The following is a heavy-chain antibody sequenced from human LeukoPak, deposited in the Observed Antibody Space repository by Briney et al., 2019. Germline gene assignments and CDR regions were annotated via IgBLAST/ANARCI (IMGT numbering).Heavy chain of an antibody. J-gene: IGHJ3*02. V-gene: IGHV1-2*02. CDR1: GYTFTSYY. CDR2: INPNSGGT. Sequence: ASVKVSCKASGYTFTSYYMHWVRQAPGQGLEWMGWINPNSGGTNYAQKFQGRVTMTRDTSISTAYMELSRLRSDDTAVYYCAKALVPDDAFDIWGQGTMVTVSS. D-gene: IGHD6-6*01. CDR3: AKALVPDDAFDI.